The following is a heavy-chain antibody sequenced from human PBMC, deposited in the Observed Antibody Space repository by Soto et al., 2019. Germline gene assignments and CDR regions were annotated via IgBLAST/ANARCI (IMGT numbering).Heavy chain of an antibody. D-gene: IGHD3-16*01. CDR3: ATPYYFNH. CDR2: ISDDSSYI. V-gene: IGHV3-21*06. CDR1: GFMFSAYT. Sequence: GGSLRLSCAASGFMFSAYTMNWVRQAPGKGLEWLSSISDDSSYIDYADSLRGRFTVSRDNARNSLYLQIDSLGVEDTAVYYCATPYYFNHLGPGTLVTVSS. J-gene: IGHJ4*01.